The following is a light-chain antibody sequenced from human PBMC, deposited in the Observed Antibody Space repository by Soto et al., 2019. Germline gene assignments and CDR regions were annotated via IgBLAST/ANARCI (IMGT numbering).Light chain of an antibody. Sequence: QSVLTQPPSLSGTPGQSVTISCSGSHSNIGRYSVNWYQHFPGTAPKILIYSDDERPSGVPDRFSDSKSGTSASLAISGLQSEDEAEYYCAAWDDNLNGPLFGGGTKLTVL. J-gene: IGLJ3*02. CDR2: SDD. CDR3: AAWDDNLNGPL. V-gene: IGLV1-44*01. CDR1: HSNIGRYS.